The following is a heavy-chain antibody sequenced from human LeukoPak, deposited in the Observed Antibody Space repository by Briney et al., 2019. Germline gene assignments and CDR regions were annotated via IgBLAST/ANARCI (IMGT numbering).Heavy chain of an antibody. Sequence: PGRSLRLSCAASGFTFDDYAMHWVRQAPGKGLEWVSGISWDSGSIGYVDSVKGRFTISRDNAKNSLYLQMNSLRAEDTAVYYCARASLTIFGVVYYYGMDVWGQGTTVTVSS. J-gene: IGHJ6*02. CDR3: ARASLTIFGVVYYYGMDV. CDR2: ISWDSGSI. CDR1: GFTFDDYA. V-gene: IGHV3-9*01. D-gene: IGHD3-3*01.